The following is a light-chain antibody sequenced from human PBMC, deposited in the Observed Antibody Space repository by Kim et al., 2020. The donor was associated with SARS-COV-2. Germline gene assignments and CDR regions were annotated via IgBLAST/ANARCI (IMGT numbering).Light chain of an antibody. CDR3: HQYTDWPT. V-gene: IGKV3-15*01. Sequence: LSVSPGERAALSCRASQSITSNLAWYQQKPAQAPSLLIYGASTRATGIPARFSGSGFGTQFTLTISSLQSEDIAVYYCHQYTDWPTFGQGTKLEI. CDR1: QSITSN. J-gene: IGKJ2*01. CDR2: GAS.